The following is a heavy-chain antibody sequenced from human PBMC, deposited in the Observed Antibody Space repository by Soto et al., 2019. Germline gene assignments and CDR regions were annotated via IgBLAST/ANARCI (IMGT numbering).Heavy chain of an antibody. V-gene: IGHV4-59*12. Sequence: TLSLTCALYAHSIRPCARNSVRQGPRKGLEWIGNTHYNGNTKYNPYLKSRVTMSVDKSKNQLSLKLISVTAADTAMYYCARPGDCTRPGCIVGWFDPWGPGTLVTVSS. CDR1: AHSIRPCA. J-gene: IGHJ5*02. CDR3: ARPGDCTRPGCIVGWFDP. D-gene: IGHD2-8*01. CDR2: THYNGNT.